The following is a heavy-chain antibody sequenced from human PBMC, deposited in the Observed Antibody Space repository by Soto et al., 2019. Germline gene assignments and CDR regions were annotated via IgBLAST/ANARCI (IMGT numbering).Heavy chain of an antibody. V-gene: IGHV6-1*01. CDR2: TYYRSRWYN. CDR1: GTSVRSNSLA. Sequence: SHTLPLTCLISGTSVRSNSLAWNFVRQSPSRGLQWLGRTYYRSRWYNDYAVAVRSRIAINPDTSKNHFSLQLNSVTPDDTAVYYCARSEEDSDYYYYGMDVWGQGTTVTVSS. J-gene: IGHJ6*02. D-gene: IGHD2-15*01. CDR3: ARSEEDSDYYYYGMDV.